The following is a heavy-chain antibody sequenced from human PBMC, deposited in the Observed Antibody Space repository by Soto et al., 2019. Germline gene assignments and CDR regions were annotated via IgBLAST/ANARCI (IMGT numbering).Heavy chain of an antibody. V-gene: IGHV3-66*01. J-gene: IGHJ4*02. CDR3: ARDGEQQLLEY. D-gene: IGHD6-13*01. CDR1: GFTVSSNY. Sequence: EVPLVESGGGLVQPGGSLRLSCAASGFTVSSNYMSWVRQAPGKGLEWVSVIYSGGSTYYADSVKGRFTISRDNSKNTLYLQMNSLRAEDTAVYYCARDGEQQLLEYWGQGTLVTVSS. CDR2: IYSGGST.